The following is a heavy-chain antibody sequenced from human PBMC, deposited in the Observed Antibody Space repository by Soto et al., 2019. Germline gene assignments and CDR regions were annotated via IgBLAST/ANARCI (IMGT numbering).Heavy chain of an antibody. J-gene: IGHJ5*02. CDR2: FYSSGSI. D-gene: IGHD6-19*01. CDR3: ARMYSSGSGWFHP. V-gene: IGHV4-31*03. Sequence: SETLSLTCFVSGYSITAGGYYWSWIRHHPGKGLEWIGSFYSSGSIIYNPSLRSRVSISGDTSSNQFAMSLTSVTAADTARYCCARMYSSGSGWFHPWGQGTLVTVSS. CDR1: GYSITAGGYY.